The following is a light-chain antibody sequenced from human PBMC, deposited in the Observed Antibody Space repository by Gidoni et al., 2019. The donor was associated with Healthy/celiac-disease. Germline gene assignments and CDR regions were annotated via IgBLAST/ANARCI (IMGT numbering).Light chain of an antibody. V-gene: IGKV3-11*01. J-gene: IGKJ5*01. CDR3: QQRGSWPTIT. CDR2: DAS. Sequence: EIVLTQSPATLSLSPGERATLSCRASQSVNRYLAWYQQKPGQAPRLLIYDASNRATGIPARFSGSGSGTEFTLIISSLEPEDFAVYYCQQRGSWPTITFGQGTRLEIK. CDR1: QSVNRY.